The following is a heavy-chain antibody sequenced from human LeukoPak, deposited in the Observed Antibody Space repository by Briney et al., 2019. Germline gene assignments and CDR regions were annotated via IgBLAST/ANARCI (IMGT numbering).Heavy chain of an antibody. D-gene: IGHD6-13*01. Sequence: PSETLSLTCTVSGGSISSYYWSWIRQPPGKGLEWIGYIYTSGSTNYNPSLKSRVTISVDTSENQFSLKLSSVTAADTAVYYCARRAAAKTYYYYMDVWGKGTTVTVSS. CDR1: GGSISSYY. CDR2: IYTSGST. V-gene: IGHV4-4*09. J-gene: IGHJ6*03. CDR3: ARRAAAKTYYYYMDV.